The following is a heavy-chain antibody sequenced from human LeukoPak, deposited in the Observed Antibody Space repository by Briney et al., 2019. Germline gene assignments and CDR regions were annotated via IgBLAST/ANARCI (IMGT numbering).Heavy chain of an antibody. CDR1: GGSISSGDYY. CDR2: IYYSGST. V-gene: IGHV4-30-4*01. CDR3: ARHRFSSDTAMVWWFDP. Sequence: SETLSLTCTVSGGSISSGDYYWSWIRQPPGKGLEWIGNIYYSGSTYYNPSLKSRVTISVDTSKNQFSLKLSSVTAADTAVYYCARHRFSSDTAMVWWFDPWGQGTLVTVSS. J-gene: IGHJ5*02. D-gene: IGHD5-18*01.